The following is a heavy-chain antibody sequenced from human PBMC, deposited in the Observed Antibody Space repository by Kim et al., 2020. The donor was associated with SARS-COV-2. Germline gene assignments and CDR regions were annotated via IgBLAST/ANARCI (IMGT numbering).Heavy chain of an antibody. J-gene: IGHJ4*02. CDR2: YK. Sequence: YKDYAVSVKNHITINPDTSKNRFSLQLNSVTPEGPAVYYCARDSVRHFDYWGQGTLVTVSS. V-gene: IGHV6-1*01. CDR3: ARDSVRHFDY. D-gene: IGHD3-10*01.